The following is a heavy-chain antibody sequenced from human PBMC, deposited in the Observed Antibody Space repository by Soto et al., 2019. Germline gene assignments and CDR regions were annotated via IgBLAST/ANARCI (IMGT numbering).Heavy chain of an antibody. J-gene: IGHJ5*02. D-gene: IGHD3-3*01. CDR1: GFTFSSYS. CDR3: ARATPDFWSGYRFEGSYWFDP. V-gene: IGHV3-48*02. CDR2: ISSSSSTI. Sequence: GGSLRLSCAASGFTFSSYSMNWVRQAPGKGLEWVSYISSSSSTIYYADSVKGRFTISRDNAKNSLYLQMNSLRDEDTAVYYCARATPDFWSGYRFEGSYWFDPWGQGTLVTVSS.